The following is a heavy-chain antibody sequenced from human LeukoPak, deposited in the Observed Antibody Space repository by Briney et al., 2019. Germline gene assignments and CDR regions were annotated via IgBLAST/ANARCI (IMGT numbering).Heavy chain of an antibody. D-gene: IGHD3-10*01. CDR1: GGSISSSSYY. J-gene: IGHJ3*02. Sequence: SETLSLTCTVSGGSISSSSYYWGWIRQPPGKGLEWIGSIYYSGSTYYNPSLKGRVTISVDTSKNQFSLKLSSVTAADTAVYYCARGGRITMVRGVIGAFDIWGQGTMVTVSS. CDR2: IYYSGST. V-gene: IGHV4-39*07. CDR3: ARGGRITMVRGVIGAFDI.